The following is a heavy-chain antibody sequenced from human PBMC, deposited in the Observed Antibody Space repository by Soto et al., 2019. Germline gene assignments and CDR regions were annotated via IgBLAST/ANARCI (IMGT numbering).Heavy chain of an antibody. Sequence: QVQLVESGGGVVQPGRSLRLSCAASGFTFSDYGMHWVRQAPGKGLEWVATISYYGNDEYYAASVKGRFTVSRDNSKNTLYLQLNSLRQEDTAMYYCAKDAPGPSVTGYCFDHWGQGTLVTVSS. CDR1: GFTFSDYG. CDR3: AKDAPGPSVTGYCFDH. D-gene: IGHD3-9*01. J-gene: IGHJ4*02. V-gene: IGHV3-30*18. CDR2: ISYYGNDE.